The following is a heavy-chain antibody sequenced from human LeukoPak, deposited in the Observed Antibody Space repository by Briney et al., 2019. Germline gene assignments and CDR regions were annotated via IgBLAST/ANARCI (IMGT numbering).Heavy chain of an antibody. CDR1: GFTFSSYA. D-gene: IGHD3-3*01. J-gene: IGHJ4*02. Sequence: GGSLRLSCAASGFTFSSYAMHWVRQAPGKGLEWVAVISYDGSNKYYADSVKGRFTISRDNSKNTLYLQMNSLRAEDTAVYYCARPYDFWSAFDYWGQGTLVTVSS. CDR3: ARPYDFWSAFDY. V-gene: IGHV3-30-3*01. CDR2: ISYDGSNK.